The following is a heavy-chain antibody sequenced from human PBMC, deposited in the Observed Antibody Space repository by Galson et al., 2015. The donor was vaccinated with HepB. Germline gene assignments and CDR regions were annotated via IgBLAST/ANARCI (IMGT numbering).Heavy chain of an antibody. J-gene: IGHJ2*01. CDR1: GFIFRNYA. Sequence: SLRLSCAASGFIFRNYAMHWVRQAPGKGLEWVAVILYDGSNKYYADSVKGRFTISRDNSNNTLYLQMNSLKIEDTAVYYCAGDGPIVVVTAPYWYFDMWGRGTLVTVSS. V-gene: IGHV3-30-3*01. D-gene: IGHD2-21*02. CDR3: AGDGPIVVVTAPYWYFDM. CDR2: ILYDGSNK.